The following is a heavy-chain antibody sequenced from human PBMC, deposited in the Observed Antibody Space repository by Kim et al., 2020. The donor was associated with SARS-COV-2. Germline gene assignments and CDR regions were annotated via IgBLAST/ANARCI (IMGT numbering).Heavy chain of an antibody. Sequence: SETLSLTCTVSGGSISSYYWSWIRQPPGKGLEWIGYIYYSGSTNYNPSLKSRVTISVDTSKNQFSLKLSSVTAADTAVYYCARRVGDFWSGYEFDYWGQGTLVTVSS. CDR1: GGSISSYY. CDR2: IYYSGST. D-gene: IGHD3-3*01. CDR3: ARRVGDFWSGYEFDY. J-gene: IGHJ4*02. V-gene: IGHV4-59*13.